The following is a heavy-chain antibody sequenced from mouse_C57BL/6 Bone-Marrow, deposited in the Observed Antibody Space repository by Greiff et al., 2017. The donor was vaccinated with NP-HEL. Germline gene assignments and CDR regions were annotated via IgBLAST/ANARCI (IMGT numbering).Heavy chain of an antibody. Sequence: VKLVESGGGLVQPGGSLKLSCAASGFTFSDYYMYWVRQTPEKRLEWVAYISNGGGSTYYPDTVKGRFTISRDNAKNTLYLQMSRLKSEDTAMYYCARLKGTWYFDYWGQGTTLTVSS. D-gene: IGHD1-3*01. J-gene: IGHJ2*01. CDR3: ARLKGTWYFDY. CDR2: ISNGGGST. V-gene: IGHV5-12*01. CDR1: GFTFSDYY.